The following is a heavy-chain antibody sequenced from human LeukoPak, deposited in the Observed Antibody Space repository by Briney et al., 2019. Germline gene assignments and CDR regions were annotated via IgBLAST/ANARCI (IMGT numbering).Heavy chain of an antibody. J-gene: IGHJ6*03. V-gene: IGHV4-39*01. Sequence: SETLSLTCTVSGGSISSSSYYWGWIRQPPGKGLEWIGSIYYSGSTYYNPPLKSRVTISVDTSKNQFSLKLSSVTAADTAVYYCARVKSVFGVVIMISYYYYMDVWGKGTTVTVSS. CDR1: GGSISSSSYY. CDR3: ARVKSVFGVVIMISYYYYMDV. D-gene: IGHD3-3*01. CDR2: IYYSGST.